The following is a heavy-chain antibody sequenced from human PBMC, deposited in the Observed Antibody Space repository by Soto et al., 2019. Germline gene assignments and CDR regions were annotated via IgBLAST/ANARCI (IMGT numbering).Heavy chain of an antibody. D-gene: IGHD6-19*01. J-gene: IGHJ5*02. CDR2: ISAYNGNT. V-gene: IGHV1-18*01. Sequence: ASVKVSCKASGYTFTSYGISWVRQAPGQGLEWMGWISAYNGNTNYAQKLQGRVTMTTDTSTSTAYMELRSLRSDDTAVYYCARDLGIAVAVGWFDPWGQGTLVTVSS. CDR1: GYTFTSYG. CDR3: ARDLGIAVAVGWFDP.